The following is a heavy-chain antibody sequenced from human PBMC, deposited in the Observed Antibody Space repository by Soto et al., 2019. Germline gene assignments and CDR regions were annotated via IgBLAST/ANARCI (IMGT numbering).Heavy chain of an antibody. J-gene: IGHJ6*02. V-gene: IGHV1-69*13. D-gene: IGHD2-21*02. CDR3: ARDSQAYCGGDCPLYYHGMDV. CDR2: IIPIIGTA. Sequence: GASVKVSCKASGGTFSSYAISWVRQAPGQGLEWMGGIIPIIGTANYAQKFQGRVTITADESTSTAYMELSSLRSEDTAVYYCARDSQAYCGGDCPLYYHGMDVWGQGTTVTVSS. CDR1: GGTFSSYA.